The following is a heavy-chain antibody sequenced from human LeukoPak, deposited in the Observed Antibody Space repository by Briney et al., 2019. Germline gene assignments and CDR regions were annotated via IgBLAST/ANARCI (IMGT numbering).Heavy chain of an antibody. CDR2: ISAYNGNT. J-gene: IGHJ6*02. D-gene: IGHD3-3*01. Sequence: GASVKVSCKASGYTFTSYGISWVRQAPGQGLGWMGWISAYNGNTNYAQKLQGRVTMTTDTSTSTAYMELRSLISDDTAVYYCARGGAAPELTYYDFWSGYQGEYYYGMDVWGQGTTVTVSS. CDR1: GYTFTSYG. CDR3: ARGGAAPELTYYDFWSGYQGEYYYGMDV. V-gene: IGHV1-18*01.